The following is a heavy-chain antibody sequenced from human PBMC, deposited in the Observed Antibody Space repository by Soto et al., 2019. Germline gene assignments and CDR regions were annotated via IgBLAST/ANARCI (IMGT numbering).Heavy chain of an antibody. D-gene: IGHD3-22*01. CDR2: VSHDGSNK. J-gene: IGHJ4*02. Sequence: GGSLRLSCAASGFTFVKFGMHWVRQAPGKGLEWVAVVSHDGSNKHYADSVKGRFTISRDNSKNTVYMQMNSLRVEDTAVYYCVSGWLNHYFDYWGQGALVTVSS. CDR3: VSGWLNHYFDY. V-gene: IGHV3-30-3*01. CDR1: GFTFVKFG.